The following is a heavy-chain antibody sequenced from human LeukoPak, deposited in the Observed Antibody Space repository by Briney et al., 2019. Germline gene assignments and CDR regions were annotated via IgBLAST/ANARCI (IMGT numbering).Heavy chain of an antibody. CDR1: GGSISSSNW. D-gene: IGHD3-22*01. CDR3: ARLGSYYYDSSGLFAFDI. CDR2: IYHSGST. Sequence: SETLSLTCAVSGGSISSSNWWSWVRQPPGKGLEWIGEIYHSGSTNYNPSLKSRVTISVDKSKNQFSLKLSSVTAADTAVYYCARLGSYYYDSSGLFAFDIWGQGTMVTVSS. J-gene: IGHJ3*02. V-gene: IGHV4-4*02.